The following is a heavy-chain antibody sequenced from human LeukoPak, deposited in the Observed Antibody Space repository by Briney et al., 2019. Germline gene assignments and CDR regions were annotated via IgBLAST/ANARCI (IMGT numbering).Heavy chain of an antibody. CDR2: ISYDGSNK. CDR1: GFTFSSYG. Sequence: PGGSLRLSCAASGFTFSSYGMSWVRQAPGKGLEWVAVISYDGSNKYYADSVKGRFTISRDNSKNTLYLQMNSLRAEDTAVYYCAKDSTLRITMVRGENWFDPWGQGTLVTVSS. CDR3: AKDSTLRITMVRGENWFDP. J-gene: IGHJ5*02. D-gene: IGHD3-10*01. V-gene: IGHV3-30*18.